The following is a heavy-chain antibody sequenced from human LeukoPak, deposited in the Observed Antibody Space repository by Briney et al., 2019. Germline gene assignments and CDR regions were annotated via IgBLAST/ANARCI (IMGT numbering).Heavy chain of an antibody. CDR3: ATYCSSTSCSPRNAFDI. J-gene: IGHJ3*02. CDR2: IYYSGST. V-gene: IGHV4-31*03. Sequence: SETLSLTCTVSGGSISSGGYYWSWIRQHPGKGLEWIGYIYYSGSTYYNPSLKSRVTISVDTSKNRFSLKLSSVTAADTAVYYCATYCSSTSCSPRNAFDIWGQGTMVTVSS. CDR1: GGSISSGGYY. D-gene: IGHD2-2*01.